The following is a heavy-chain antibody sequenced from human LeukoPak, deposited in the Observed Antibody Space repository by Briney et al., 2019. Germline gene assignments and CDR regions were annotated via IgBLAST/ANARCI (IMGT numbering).Heavy chain of an antibody. D-gene: IGHD3-9*01. CDR3: ARQEGIRLRYFDP. CDR2: INHSGST. J-gene: IGHJ5*02. Sequence: SQTLSLTCTVSGGSISSGGYYWSWIRQHPGKGLEWIGEINHSGSTNYNPSLKSRVTISVDTSKNQFSLKLSSVTAADTAVYYCARQEGIRLRYFDPWGQGTLVTVSS. CDR1: GGSISSGGYY. V-gene: IGHV4-31*03.